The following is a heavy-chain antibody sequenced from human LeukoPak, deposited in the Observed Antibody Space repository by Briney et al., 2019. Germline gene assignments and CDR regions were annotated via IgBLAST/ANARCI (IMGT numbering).Heavy chain of an antibody. CDR3: ARGLGSTSQSYYFDY. Sequence: SETLSLTCAVDGGSFSGYYWSWIRQPPGKGLEWIGEINHSGSTNYNPSLKSRVTISVDTSKNQFSLKLSSVTAADTAVYYCARGLGSTSQSYYFDYWGQGTLVTVSS. CDR1: GGSFSGYY. CDR2: INHSGST. V-gene: IGHV4-34*01. D-gene: IGHD2-2*01. J-gene: IGHJ4*02.